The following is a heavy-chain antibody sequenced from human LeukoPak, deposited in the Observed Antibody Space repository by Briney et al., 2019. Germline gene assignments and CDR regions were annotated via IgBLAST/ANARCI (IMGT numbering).Heavy chain of an antibody. J-gene: IGHJ4*02. V-gene: IGHV4-31*03. CDR2: IYYSGST. CDR1: GGSISSGGYY. CDR3: ARGYGGNFEFDY. Sequence: SQTLSLTCTVSGGSISSGGYYWSWIRQHPGKGLKWIGCIYYSGSTYYNPSLKSRVTISVDTFKNQFSLKLSSVTAADTAVYYCARGYGGNFEFDYWGQGTLVTVSS. D-gene: IGHD4-23*01.